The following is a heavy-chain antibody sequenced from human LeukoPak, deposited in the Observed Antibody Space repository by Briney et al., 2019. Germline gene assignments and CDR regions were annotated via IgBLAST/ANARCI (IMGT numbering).Heavy chain of an antibody. D-gene: IGHD5/OR15-5a*01. CDR1: GGSFSGYY. Sequence: SETLSLTCAVYGGSFSGYYWSWIRQPPGKGLEWMGEVNHSGSTNYNPSLKSQVTISVDTSKNQFSLKLSSVTAADTAVYYCASVPGSTTSVDYWGQGTLVTVSS. V-gene: IGHV4-34*01. J-gene: IGHJ4*02. CDR3: ASVPGSTTSVDY. CDR2: VNHSGST.